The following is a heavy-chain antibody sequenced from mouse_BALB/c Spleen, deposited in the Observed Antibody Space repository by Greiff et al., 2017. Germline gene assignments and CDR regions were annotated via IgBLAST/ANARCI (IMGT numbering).Heavy chain of an antibody. Sequence: EVQLVESGGGLVKPGGSLKLSCAASGFTFSSYAMSWVRQSPEERQEWVAEIISGGSYTYYPDTVTGRFTISRDNAKNTLYLEMSSVRSEDTAMYYCARGVTTTTPLFAYWGQGTLVTVSA. J-gene: IGHJ3*01. V-gene: IGHV5-9-4*01. D-gene: IGHD2-2*01. CDR2: IISGGSYT. CDR3: ARGVTTTTPLFAY. CDR1: GFTFSSYA.